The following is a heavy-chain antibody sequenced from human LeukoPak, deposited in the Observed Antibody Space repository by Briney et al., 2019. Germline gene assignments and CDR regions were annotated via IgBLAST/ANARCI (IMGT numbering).Heavy chain of an antibody. CDR3: ARDISYYYDSSGYYFDY. V-gene: IGHV1-18*01. CDR2: ISAYNGNT. CDR1: GYTFTSYG. D-gene: IGHD3-22*01. Sequence: ASVKVSFKASGYTFTSYGISWARQAPGQGLEWMGWISAYNGNTNYAQKLQGRVTMTTDTSTSTAYMELRSLRSDDTAVYYCARDISYYYDSSGYYFDYWGQGTLVTVSS. J-gene: IGHJ4*02.